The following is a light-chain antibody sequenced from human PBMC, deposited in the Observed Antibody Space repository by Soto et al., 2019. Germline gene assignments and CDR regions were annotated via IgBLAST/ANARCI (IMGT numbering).Light chain of an antibody. CDR1: QSLVYIDGNTY. V-gene: IGKV2-30*01. CDR2: KVS. J-gene: IGKJ1*01. CDR3: RQATHWPAT. Sequence: DVVMTQSPLSLPVTLGQPASISCRSSQSLVYIDGNTYLSWFQQRPGQSPRRLIYKVSNRDSGVPDRFSGSGSGTDFTLKISRVEVEDVGVYYCRQATHWPATFAQGPKVAIK.